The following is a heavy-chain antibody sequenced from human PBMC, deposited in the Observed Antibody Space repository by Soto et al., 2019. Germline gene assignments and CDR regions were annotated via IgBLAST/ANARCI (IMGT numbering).Heavy chain of an antibody. D-gene: IGHD5-12*01. CDR3: ARGQEGVVATH. Sequence: QVQLQQWGAGLLKPSETLSLNCAVTGGSLSGYYWIWIRQPPGKGLEWIGEVKDGGHTNYSPSLRGRVTISSDTSNNQFSLRLSSVTAADTGVYYCARGQEGVVATHWDQGSLVTVSS. CDR2: VKDGGHT. V-gene: IGHV4-34*01. CDR1: GGSLSGYY. J-gene: IGHJ4*02.